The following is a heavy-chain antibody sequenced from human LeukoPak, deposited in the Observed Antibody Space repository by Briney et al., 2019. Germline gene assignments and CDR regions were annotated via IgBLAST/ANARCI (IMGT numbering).Heavy chain of an antibody. CDR1: VTPSVVTT. D-gene: IGHD5-18*01. V-gene: IGHV4-59*01. CDR2: SNSGST. J-gene: IGHJ3*01. CDR3: ARPAERGYSYGLDF. Sequence: PSESLPSPALSLVTPSVVTTGAGSGRAQGRGWSGLGISNSGSTNYNPSLKSRVTISLDTSKNQVSLNLSSVTAADTAVYYCARPAERGYSYGLDFWGPGTMVTVSS.